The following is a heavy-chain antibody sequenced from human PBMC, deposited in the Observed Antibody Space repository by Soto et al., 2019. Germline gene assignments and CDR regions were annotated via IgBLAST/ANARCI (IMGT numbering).Heavy chain of an antibody. Sequence: SETLSLTCTVSGGSISSYYWSWIRQPPGKGLEWIGYIYYSGSTNYNPSLKSRVTISVDTSKNQFSLKLSSVTAADTAVYYCARDLRQLGRDWGSGFYYYYGMDVWGQGTTVTVSS. CDR3: ARDLRQLGRDWGSGFYYYYGMDV. D-gene: IGHD6-6*01. J-gene: IGHJ6*02. CDR2: IYYSGST. CDR1: GGSISSYY. V-gene: IGHV4-59*01.